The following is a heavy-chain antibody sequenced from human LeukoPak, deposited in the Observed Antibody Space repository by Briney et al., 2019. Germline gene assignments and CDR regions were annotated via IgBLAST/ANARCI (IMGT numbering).Heavy chain of an antibody. Sequence: GGSLRLSGAASGLYFSIYSMDWVRQAPGKGLEWVSSISSSSSYIYYADSVKGRFTISRDNAKNSLYLQMNSLRAEDTAVYYCARSLLYSGSDAHACGIWLGGRMVSVSS. V-gene: IGHV3-21*01. CDR2: ISSSSSYI. J-gene: IGHJ3*02. CDR1: GLYFSIYS. CDR3: ARSLLYSGSDAHACGI. D-gene: IGHD1-26*01.